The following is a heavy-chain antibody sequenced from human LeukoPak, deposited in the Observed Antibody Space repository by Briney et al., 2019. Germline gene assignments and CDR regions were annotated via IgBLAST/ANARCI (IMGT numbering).Heavy chain of an antibody. CDR1: GFTFSRYW. D-gene: IGHD6-13*01. Sequence: GGSLRLSCAASGFTFSRYWMHWVRQAPGKGLVWVSRIDEYGTTINYADSVKGRFTISGNNAGDTLFLQMNSLRAEDTGVYYCARDLTAATGTWGQGTLVTVSS. CDR2: IDEYGTTI. CDR3: ARDLTAATGT. V-gene: IGHV3-74*01. J-gene: IGHJ5*02.